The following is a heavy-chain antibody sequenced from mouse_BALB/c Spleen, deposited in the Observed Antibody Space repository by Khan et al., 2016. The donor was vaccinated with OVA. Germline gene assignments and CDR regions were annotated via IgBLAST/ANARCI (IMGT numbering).Heavy chain of an antibody. CDR3: ARIKKIEATYFDY. CDR1: GYTFTGYW. J-gene: IGHJ2*01. V-gene: IGHV1S81*02. Sequence: QVQLQQSGAELVKAGASVKMSCKASGYTFTGYWMHWVKQRLGQGLEWFAEINPTNGRTYYNEKFKSKATLTVDKSSNTAYMQLSGLTFEEAAVYYYARIKKIEATYFDYWGQGTTLTVSS. CDR2: INPTNGRT. D-gene: IGHD1-1*01.